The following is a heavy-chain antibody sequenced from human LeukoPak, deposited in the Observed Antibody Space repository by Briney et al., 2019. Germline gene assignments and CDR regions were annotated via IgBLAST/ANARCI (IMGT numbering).Heavy chain of an antibody. J-gene: IGHJ4*02. CDR2: ISYDGSYK. V-gene: IGHV3-30*04. CDR3: ARDTPYSSSWYYFDC. D-gene: IGHD6-13*01. CDR1: GFTFSTYT. Sequence: GGSLRLSCAASGFTFSTYTIHWVRQAPGKGLEWVAVISYDGSYKYYADSVKGRFTISRDNSKNTLYLQMNSLRAEDTAVYYCARDTPYSSSWYYFDCWGQGTLVTVSS.